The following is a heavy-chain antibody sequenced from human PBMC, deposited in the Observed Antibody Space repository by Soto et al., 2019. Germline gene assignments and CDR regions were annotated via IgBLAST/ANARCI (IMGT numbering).Heavy chain of an antibody. CDR1: GGSIIRYY. D-gene: IGHD3-10*01. CDR3: ARSRINDYYYGSGSYNWFDP. V-gene: IGHV4-4*07. Sequence: SETLSLTCTVSGGSIIRYYWSWIRQPAGKGLEWIGRIYTSGSTNYNPSLKSRVTMSVDTSKNQFSLKLSSVTAADTAVYYCARSRINDYYYGSGSYNWFDPWGQGTLVTVSS. CDR2: IYTSGST. J-gene: IGHJ5*02.